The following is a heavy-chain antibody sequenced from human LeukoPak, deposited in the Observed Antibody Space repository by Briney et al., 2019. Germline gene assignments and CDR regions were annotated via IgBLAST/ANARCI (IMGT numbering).Heavy chain of an antibody. CDR2: IYHSGGT. D-gene: IGHD3-16*01. Sequence: SQTLSLTCVVSAASISSGGYSWSWLRQPPGKGLEWIGCIYHSGGTHYNPSLKSRVTMSVDMSRNKISLNLNSVTAADTAVYYCARDIWGSSTWGPGTLVTVSS. V-gene: IGHV4-30-2*01. J-gene: IGHJ5*02. CDR1: AASISSGGYS. CDR3: ARDIWGSST.